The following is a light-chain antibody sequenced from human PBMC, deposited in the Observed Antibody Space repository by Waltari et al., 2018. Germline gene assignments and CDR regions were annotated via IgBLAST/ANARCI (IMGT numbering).Light chain of an antibody. V-gene: IGLV2-23*01. CDR1: TGDVWTYNF. CDR2: KGT. Sequence: QSALTQPASVSGSPGQSTTISCTGPTGDVWTYNFFSWYQQPPAKAPKLIIFKGTKRPSGVSNRFFASKSGNTASLTISGLQADDEADYHCCSYVSNTYVFGTGTKVTVL. CDR3: CSYVSNTYV. J-gene: IGLJ1*01.